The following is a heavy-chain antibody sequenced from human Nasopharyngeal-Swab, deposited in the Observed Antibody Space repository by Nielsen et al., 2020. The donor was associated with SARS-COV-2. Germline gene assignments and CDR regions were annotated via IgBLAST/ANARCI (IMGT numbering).Heavy chain of an antibody. V-gene: IGHV3-48*03. CDR2: ISSTGTTI. J-gene: IGHJ4*02. D-gene: IGHD5-18*01. CDR3: AREMGYSYGWDY. Sequence: VRQAPGKGLEWISCISSTGTTIYYADSVKGRFTISRDNAKNSLFLQMNSLRAEDTALYYCAREMGYSYGWDYWGQGTQVTVSS.